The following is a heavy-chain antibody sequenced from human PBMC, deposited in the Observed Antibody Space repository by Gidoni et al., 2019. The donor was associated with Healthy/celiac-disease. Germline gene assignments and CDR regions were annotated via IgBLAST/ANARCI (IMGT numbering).Heavy chain of an antibody. V-gene: IGHV3-23*01. CDR2: ISGSGGST. J-gene: IGHJ4*02. D-gene: IGHD2-21*01. Sequence: EVQLLESGGGLVQPGWSLRLSCAASGFTFSSYAMGWVRQAPGKGLEWVPAISGSGGSTYYADSVKGRFTIARDNSKNTLYLQMNSLRAEDTAVYYCAKIPRRDVVAQRFEYWGQGTLVTVSS. CDR1: GFTFSSYA. CDR3: AKIPRRDVVAQRFEY.